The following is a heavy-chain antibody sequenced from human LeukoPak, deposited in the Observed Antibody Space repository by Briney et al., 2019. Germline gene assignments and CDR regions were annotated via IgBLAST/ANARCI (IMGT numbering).Heavy chain of an antibody. CDR1: GVSLDDYY. Sequence: SETLSLTCAVPGVSLDDYYWAWVRQTPGKGLEWIGEINHSGYTNDSPSLKSRVTLSIDTSRKQFSLNLRSVTVADAGTYYCTRMTTGHDYWGQGTLVTVSS. CDR2: INHSGYT. J-gene: IGHJ4*02. V-gene: IGHV4-34*01. D-gene: IGHD4-17*01. CDR3: TRMTTGHDY.